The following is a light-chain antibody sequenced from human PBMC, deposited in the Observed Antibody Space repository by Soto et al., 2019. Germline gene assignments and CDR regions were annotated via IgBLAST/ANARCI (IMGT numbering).Light chain of an antibody. CDR2: KAS. J-gene: IGKJ5*01. V-gene: IGKV1-5*03. Sequence: DIQMTQSPSTLSASVGDRVTITCRASQSISSWLAWYQQKPGKVPKSLIYKASSLESGVPSRFSGSGSGTEFTLTISSLQPDDFATYYCQQYLSYPITFGQGTRLEIK. CDR3: QQYLSYPIT. CDR1: QSISSW.